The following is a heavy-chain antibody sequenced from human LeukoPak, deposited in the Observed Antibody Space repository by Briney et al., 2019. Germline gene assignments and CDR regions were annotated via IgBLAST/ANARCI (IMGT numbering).Heavy chain of an antibody. CDR3: ARLGWSGYYINWFDP. D-gene: IGHD3-3*01. J-gene: IGHJ5*02. Sequence: SETLSLXCTVSGGSNSSSSYYWGWTRQPPGKGLEWIGSIYYSGSTYYNPSLKSRVTISVDTSKNQFSLKLSSVTAADTAVYYCARLGWSGYYINWFDPWGQGTLVTVSS. CDR2: IYYSGST. V-gene: IGHV4-39*01. CDR1: GGSNSSSSYY.